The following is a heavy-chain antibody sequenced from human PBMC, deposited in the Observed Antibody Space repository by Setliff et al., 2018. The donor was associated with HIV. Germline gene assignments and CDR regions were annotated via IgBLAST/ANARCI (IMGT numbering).Heavy chain of an antibody. J-gene: IGHJ4*02. CDR2: IYITGDT. CDR3: ARSPVGTPEYYFDY. Sequence: SETLSLTCTVSGGSISSGSYYWSWIRQPAGKGLEWIGHIYITGDTDYNPSLKSRVTISVDTSKNQFSLTLTSVTATDTAVYYCARSPVGTPEYYFDYWGQGTLVTVSS. V-gene: IGHV4-61*09. D-gene: IGHD1-26*01. CDR1: GGSISSGSYY.